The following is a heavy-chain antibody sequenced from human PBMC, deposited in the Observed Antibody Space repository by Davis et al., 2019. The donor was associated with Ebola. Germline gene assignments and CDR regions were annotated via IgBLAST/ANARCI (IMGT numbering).Heavy chain of an antibody. Sequence: MPSETLSLTCAVYGGSFSGYYWSWIRQPPGKGLEWIGEINHSGSTNYNPSLKSRVTISVDKSKKQFFLNLRSVTAADMGVYYCARHMDGDYYSDYWGQGTLVTVSS. D-gene: IGHD2-21*02. J-gene: IGHJ4*02. CDR2: INHSGST. CDR1: GGSFSGYY. V-gene: IGHV4-34*01. CDR3: ARHMDGDYYSDY.